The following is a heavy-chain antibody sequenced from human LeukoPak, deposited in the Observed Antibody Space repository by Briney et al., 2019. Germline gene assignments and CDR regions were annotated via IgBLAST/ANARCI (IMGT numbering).Heavy chain of an antibody. D-gene: IGHD3-16*01. V-gene: IGHV3-53*01. Sequence: QPGGSLRLSCAVSGFTVSNNYINWVRQAPGKWLEWVSVIYRGGDTYYVDSVKGRFTISRDNYKNKLSLKMNSLRAEDTAVYYCARDLSSSFDYWGRGTLVTVSS. J-gene: IGHJ4*02. CDR1: GFTVSNNY. CDR3: ARDLSSSFDY. CDR2: IYRGGDT.